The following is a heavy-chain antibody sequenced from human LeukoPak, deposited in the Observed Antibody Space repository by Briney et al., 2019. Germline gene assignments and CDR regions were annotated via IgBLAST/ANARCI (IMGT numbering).Heavy chain of an antibody. CDR2: ISYDGSNK. D-gene: IGHD6-13*01. CDR3: AKDIAPRLGSSFLMDV. Sequence: GSSQRLSCAASGFTFNLYGMHWVPHARAKGLEGVAVISYDGSNKYYADSVKGRFTISRDNSKNTLYLQMNSLRAEDTAVYYCAKDIAPRLGSSFLMDVWGKGTTVTVSS. V-gene: IGHV3-30*18. CDR1: GFTFNLYG. J-gene: IGHJ6*04.